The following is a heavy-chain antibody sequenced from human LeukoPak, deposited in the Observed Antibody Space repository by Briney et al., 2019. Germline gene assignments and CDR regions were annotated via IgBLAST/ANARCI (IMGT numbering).Heavy chain of an antibody. Sequence: GGSLRLSCTASGFTFGDYAMSWFRQAPGKGLEWVGFIRSKAYGGITEYAASVKGRFTISRDDSKSIAYLQMNSLKTEDTAVYYCTRAREQWLVGYFQHWGQGTLVTVSS. CDR1: GFTFGDYA. D-gene: IGHD6-19*01. CDR3: TRAREQWLVGYFQH. CDR2: IRSKAYGGIT. V-gene: IGHV3-49*03. J-gene: IGHJ1*01.